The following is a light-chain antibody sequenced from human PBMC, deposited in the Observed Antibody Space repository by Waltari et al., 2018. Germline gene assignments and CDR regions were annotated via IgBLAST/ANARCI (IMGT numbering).Light chain of an antibody. Sequence: EILMTQSPATLSVSPGERATLSCRASQEINNNLAWYQQRPGQSPRLLIYAASTWATGIPARFSGSASGTDFTLTISSLQSEDFAVYYCQQYQDWPLTFGGGAKVDI. J-gene: IGKJ4*01. CDR2: AAS. V-gene: IGKV3-15*01. CDR3: QQYQDWPLT. CDR1: QEINNN.